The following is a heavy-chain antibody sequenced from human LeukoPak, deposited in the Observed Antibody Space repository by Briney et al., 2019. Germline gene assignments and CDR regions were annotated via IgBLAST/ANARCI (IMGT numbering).Heavy chain of an antibody. J-gene: IGHJ4*02. CDR1: GFTFSSYA. D-gene: IGHD3-10*01. CDR2: ISYDGSNK. CDR3: ARSSALWFGELDFDY. Sequence: PGGSLRLSCAASGFTFSSYAMHWVRQAPGEGLEWVAVISYDGSNKYYADSVKGRFTISRDNSKNTLYPQMNSLRAEDTAVYYCARSSALWFGELDFDYWGQGTLVTVSS. V-gene: IGHV3-30*04.